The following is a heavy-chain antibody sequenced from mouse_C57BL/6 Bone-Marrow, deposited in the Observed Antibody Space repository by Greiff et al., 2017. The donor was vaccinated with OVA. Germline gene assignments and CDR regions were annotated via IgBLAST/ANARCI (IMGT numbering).Heavy chain of an antibody. V-gene: IGHV1-55*01. CDR3: ARPPNYYGSSYWYFDV. D-gene: IGHD1-1*01. Sequence: QVQLQQPGAELVKPGASVKMSCKASGYTFTSYWITWVKQRPGQGLEWIGDIYPGSGSTNYNEKFKSKATLTVDTSSSTAYMQLSSLTSEDSAVYYCARPPNYYGSSYWYFDVWGTGTTVTVSS. CDR1: GYTFTSYW. CDR2: IYPGSGST. J-gene: IGHJ1*03.